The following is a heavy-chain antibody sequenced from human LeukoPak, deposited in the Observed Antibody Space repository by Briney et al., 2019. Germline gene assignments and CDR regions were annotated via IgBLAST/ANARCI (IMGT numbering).Heavy chain of an antibody. V-gene: IGHV3-7*01. CDR2: IKQDGSEK. CDR1: GFTFSSYW. J-gene: IGHJ4*02. D-gene: IGHD3-3*01. CDR3: ARPNYDFWSGRGSFDY. Sequence: GGSLRLSCAASGFTFSSYWISWVRQAPGKGMEWVANIKQDGSEKYYVDSVKGRFTISTDNAKNSLYLQTNSLRAEDTAVYYCARPNYDFWSGRGSFDYWGQGTLVTVSS.